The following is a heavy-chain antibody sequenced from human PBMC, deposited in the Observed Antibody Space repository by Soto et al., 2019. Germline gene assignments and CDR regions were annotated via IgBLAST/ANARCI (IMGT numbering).Heavy chain of an antibody. D-gene: IGHD3-22*01. Sequence: HPGGSLRLSCAASGFTFSSYGMHWVRQAPGKGLEWVAVISYDGSNKYYADSVEGRFTISRDNSKNTLYLQMNSLRAEDTAVYYCAKVDSSGYYFGAFDIWGQGTMVTVSS. J-gene: IGHJ3*02. V-gene: IGHV3-30*18. CDR1: GFTFSSYG. CDR2: ISYDGSNK. CDR3: AKVDSSGYYFGAFDI.